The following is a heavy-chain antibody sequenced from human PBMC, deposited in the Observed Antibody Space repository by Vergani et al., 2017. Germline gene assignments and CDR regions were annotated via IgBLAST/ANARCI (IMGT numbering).Heavy chain of an antibody. CDR1: GYTFTSYG. Sequence: QVQLVQSGAEVKKPGASVKVSCKASGYTFTSYGISWVRQAPGQGLEWMGWISAYNGNTNYAQKLQGRVTMTTDTSTSTAYMELRSLRSDDTSVYYCARAGSGLRVLEWLSYYYYYMDVWGKGTTVTVSS. V-gene: IGHV1-18*01. CDR3: ARAGSGLRVLEWLSYYYYYMDV. J-gene: IGHJ6*03. CDR2: ISAYNGNT. D-gene: IGHD3-3*01.